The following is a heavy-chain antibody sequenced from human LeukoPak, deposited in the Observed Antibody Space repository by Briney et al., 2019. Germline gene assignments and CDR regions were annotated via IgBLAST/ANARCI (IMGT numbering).Heavy chain of an antibody. CDR2: ISYDGSNK. V-gene: IGHV3-30-3*01. D-gene: IGHD3-22*01. Sequence: GGSLRLSCAAPGFTFSSYAMHWVRQAPGKGLGWVAVISYDGSNKYYADSVKGRFTISRDNSKNTLYLQMNSLRAEDTAVYYCARALVVITSNVYWGQGTLVTVSS. CDR1: GFTFSSYA. J-gene: IGHJ4*02. CDR3: ARALVVITSNVY.